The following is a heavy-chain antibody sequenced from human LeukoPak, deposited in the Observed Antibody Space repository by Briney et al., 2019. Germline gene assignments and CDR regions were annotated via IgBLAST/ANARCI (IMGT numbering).Heavy chain of an antibody. V-gene: IGHV3-23*01. CDR1: GFTFSSYA. D-gene: IGHD3-10*01. J-gene: IGHJ5*02. Sequence: PGGSLRLSCAASGFTFSSYAMSWVRQAPGKGLQWVSAFSGSGGSTYYADSVKGRFTISRDNSRNTLYLQMNSLRAEDTAVYYCAVYGSGFNPWGQGTLVTVSS. CDR2: FSGSGGST. CDR3: AVYGSGFNP.